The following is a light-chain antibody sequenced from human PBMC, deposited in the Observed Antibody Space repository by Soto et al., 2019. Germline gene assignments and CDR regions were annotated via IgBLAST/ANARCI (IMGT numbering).Light chain of an antibody. Sequence: DIQLTQSPSFLSASVGDRVTISCRASQAMNTYIAWYQQRPGAAPKLLVYGASTLHTGVPSRFSGSESGAVFTLTISSLQPEDFATYYCQQLHSYPRTFGQGTKVDIK. CDR2: GAS. J-gene: IGKJ1*01. CDR1: QAMNTY. V-gene: IGKV1-9*01. CDR3: QQLHSYPRT.